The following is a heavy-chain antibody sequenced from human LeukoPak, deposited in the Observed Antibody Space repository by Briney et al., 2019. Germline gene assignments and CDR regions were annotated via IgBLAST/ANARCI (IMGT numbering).Heavy chain of an antibody. Sequence: PGGSLRLSCSASGFTFSSYAMSWVRQAPGKGLEWVSSISASGDGSYYADSVKGRFTISRDNSKNTLFLQMNSLRAEDTAVYYCAKATDDYSRRGFDYWGQGTLVTVSS. J-gene: IGHJ4*02. CDR3: AKATDDYSRRGFDY. D-gene: IGHD4-11*01. V-gene: IGHV3-23*01. CDR1: GFTFSSYA. CDR2: ISASGDGS.